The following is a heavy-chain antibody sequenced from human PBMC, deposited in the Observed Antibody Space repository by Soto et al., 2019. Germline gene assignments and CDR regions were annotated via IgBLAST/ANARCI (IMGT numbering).Heavy chain of an antibody. CDR3: ARGRTTVTTWAEYWQH. CDR2: ISSSGSTI. CDR1: GFTFSYYY. J-gene: IGHJ1*01. V-gene: IGHV3-11*01. Sequence: QVQLVESGGGLVKPGGSLRLSCAASGFTFSYYYMSWIRQAPGKGLEWVPYISSSGSTIYNADSAKGRFTISRDNAKNSLYLQMNSLRVQDTAVYYGARGRTTVTTWAEYWQHWGQGTLVTVSS. D-gene: IGHD4-17*01.